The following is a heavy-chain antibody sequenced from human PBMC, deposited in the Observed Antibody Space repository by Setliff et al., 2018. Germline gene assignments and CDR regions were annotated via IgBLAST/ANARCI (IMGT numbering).Heavy chain of an antibody. Sequence: PSETLSLTCTVSGGSISSGGYYWSWIRQHPGKGLEWIGRLYTSGSTKCNPSLKSRVTISVDTSKNQFSLKLTSVTAADTAMYYCARDTSSGWAAWFDPWSQGILVTVSS. CDR2: LYTSGST. V-gene: IGHV4-39*07. D-gene: IGHD6-19*01. CDR1: GGSISSGGYY. CDR3: ARDTSSGWAAWFDP. J-gene: IGHJ5*02.